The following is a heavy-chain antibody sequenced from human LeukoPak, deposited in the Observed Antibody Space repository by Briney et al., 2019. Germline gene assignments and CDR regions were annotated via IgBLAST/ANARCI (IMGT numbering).Heavy chain of an antibody. D-gene: IGHD3-22*01. CDR1: GGSISSYY. Sequence: PSETLSLTCTVSGGSISSYYWSWIRQPPGKGLEWIGYIYYSGSTNYNPSLKSRVTISVDTSKNQFSLKLSSVTAADTAVYYCAREPYYDSSGADYWGQGTLVTVSS. CDR2: IYYSGST. J-gene: IGHJ4*02. V-gene: IGHV4-59*01. CDR3: AREPYYDSSGADY.